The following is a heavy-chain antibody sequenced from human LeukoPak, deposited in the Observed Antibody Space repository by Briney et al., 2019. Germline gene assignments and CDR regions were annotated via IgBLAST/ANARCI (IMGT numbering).Heavy chain of an antibody. CDR3: ARGSSWPPLGFDY. Sequence: SETLSLTCTVSDYSISSGYYWGWIRQSPGKGLEWIGSIYHSGSTYYNPSLKSRVTISVDTSKNQFSLKLSSVTAADTAVYYCARGSSWPPLGFDYWGQGTLVTVSS. CDR1: DYSISSGYY. V-gene: IGHV4-38-2*02. D-gene: IGHD6-13*01. CDR2: IYHSGST. J-gene: IGHJ4*02.